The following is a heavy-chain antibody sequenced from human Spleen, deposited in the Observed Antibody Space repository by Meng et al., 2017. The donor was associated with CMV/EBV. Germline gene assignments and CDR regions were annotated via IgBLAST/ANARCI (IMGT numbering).Heavy chain of an antibody. J-gene: IGHJ5*02. CDR3: AEGEARSNH. CDR1: GFTCRRYA. CDR2: IYSGGSST. V-gene: IGHV3-23*03. Sequence: GESLKISCAASGFTCRRYAMRWVRQAPGKGLEWVSVIYSGGSSTYYADSVKGRFTISRDNCKKKLYLQMNSLGAEDTAVYYCAEGEARSNHWGQGTLVTVSS.